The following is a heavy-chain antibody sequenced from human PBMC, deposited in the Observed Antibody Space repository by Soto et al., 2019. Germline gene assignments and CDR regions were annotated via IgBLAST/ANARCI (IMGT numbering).Heavy chain of an antibody. D-gene: IGHD3-16*01. CDR1: GGTFSSYA. Sequence: SSVKVSCKASGGTFSSYAISWVRQAPGQGLEWMGGVNPILGTANYARNFQGRVTITADESTSTAYMELSSLRSEDTAVYYCRYDPTPAGDYWGQGTLVIVSS. CDR3: RYDPTPAGDY. V-gene: IGHV1-69*13. CDR2: VNPILGTA. J-gene: IGHJ4*02.